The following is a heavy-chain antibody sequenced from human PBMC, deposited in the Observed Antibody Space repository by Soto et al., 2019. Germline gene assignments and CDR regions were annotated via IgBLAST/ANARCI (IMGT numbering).Heavy chain of an antibody. Sequence: QVQLVQSGAEVKKPGSSVKVSCKASGGTFSSYAISWVRQAPGQGLEWMGGIIPIFGTANYAQKFQGRVTITADESTSKAYMELSSLRSEDTAVYYCAFQRGSLTGRGCKPPLDYWGQGTLVTVSS. V-gene: IGHV1-69*01. D-gene: IGHD1-20*01. CDR1: GGTFSSYA. CDR3: AFQRGSLTGRGCKPPLDY. CDR2: IIPIFGTA. J-gene: IGHJ4*02.